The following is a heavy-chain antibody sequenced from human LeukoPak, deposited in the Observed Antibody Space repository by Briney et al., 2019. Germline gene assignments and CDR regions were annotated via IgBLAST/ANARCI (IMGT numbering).Heavy chain of an antibody. CDR1: GGTFSSYA. CDR3: ATDYRTATVVNSAGAFGY. V-gene: IGHV1-69*06. D-gene: IGHD4-23*01. J-gene: IGHJ4*02. Sequence: SVKVSCKASGGTFSSYAISWVRQAPGQGLEWMGGIIPIFGTANYAQKFQGRVTMTEDTSTDTAYMELSSLRSEDTVVYYCATDYRTATVVNSAGAFGYWGQGTLVTVSS. CDR2: IIPIFGTA.